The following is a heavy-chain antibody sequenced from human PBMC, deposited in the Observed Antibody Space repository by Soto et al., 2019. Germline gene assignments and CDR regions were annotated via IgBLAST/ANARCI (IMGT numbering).Heavy chain of an antibody. CDR3: ARQGIEGDYYYGMNI. V-gene: IGHV4-30-2*01. J-gene: IGHJ6*02. D-gene: IGHD3-16*01. CDR2: IYHSGST. Sequence: SETLSLTCAVSGGSISSGGYSWSWIRQPPGKGLEWIGYIYHSGSTYYNPSLKSRVTISADKSISTTYLQWSSLKASDTAMYYCARQGIEGDYYYGMNIWGQGTTVTVSS. CDR1: GGSISSGGYS.